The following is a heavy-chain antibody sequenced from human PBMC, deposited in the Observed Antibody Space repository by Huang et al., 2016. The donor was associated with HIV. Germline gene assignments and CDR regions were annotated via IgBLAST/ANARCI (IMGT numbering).Heavy chain of an antibody. CDR3: ATATPDVGAGVLRSAFDI. D-gene: IGHD2-15*01. V-gene: IGHV1-24*01. CDR1: GYTVSDLS. Sequence: QVQLVESGAELKKPGASVRVSCKVSGYTVSDLSLHWVRQAPEKGLEWVGGFDPEEGETIYAQRLQGRVTMTGDTSTDTAYMELSSLRPEDTAVYYCATATPDVGAGVLRSAFDIWGQGTMVTVSS. CDR2: FDPEEGET. J-gene: IGHJ3*02.